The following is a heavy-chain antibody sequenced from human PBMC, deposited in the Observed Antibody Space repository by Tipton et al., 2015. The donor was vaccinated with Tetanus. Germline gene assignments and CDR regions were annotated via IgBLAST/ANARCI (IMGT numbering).Heavy chain of an antibody. Sequence: TLSLTCAVYGGSFNNYYWSWIRQSPGKGLEWIGEINHSGGTNYRPSLKSRVTISVDTSKNQFSLKLSSVTAADTAAYYCATTEYSSGWYNWGQGTLVTVSS. J-gene: IGHJ4*02. CDR2: INHSGGT. V-gene: IGHV4-34*01. D-gene: IGHD6-19*01. CDR1: GGSFNNYY. CDR3: ATTEYSSGWYN.